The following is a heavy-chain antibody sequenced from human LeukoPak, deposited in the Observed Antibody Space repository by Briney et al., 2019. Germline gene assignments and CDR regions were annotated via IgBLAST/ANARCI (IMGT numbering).Heavy chain of an antibody. CDR1: GYTFTGYY. D-gene: IGHD7-27*01. V-gene: IGHV1-2*02. CDR2: INPNSGGT. CDR3: ARDGIPWGYYYYMDV. J-gene: IGHJ6*03. Sequence: ASVKVSCKASGYTFTGYYMHWVRQAPGQGLEWMGWINPNSGGTNYAQKFQGRVTMTRDTSISTAYMELSRLRSDDTAVYYCARDGIPWGYYYYMDVWGKGTTVTVSS.